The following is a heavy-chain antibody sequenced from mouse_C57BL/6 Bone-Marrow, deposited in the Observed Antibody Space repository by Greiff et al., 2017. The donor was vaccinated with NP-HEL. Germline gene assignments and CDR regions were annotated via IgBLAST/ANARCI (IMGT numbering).Heavy chain of an antibody. CDR1: GFTFSSYG. Sequence: EVNLVESGGDLVKPGGSLKLSCAASGFTFSSYGMSWVRQTPDKRLEWVATISSGGSYTYYPDSVKGRFTISRDNAKNTLYLQMSSLKSEDTAMYYCARDYSDYWGQGTTLTVSS. V-gene: IGHV5-6*01. CDR3: ARDYSDY. CDR2: ISSGGSYT. J-gene: IGHJ2*01.